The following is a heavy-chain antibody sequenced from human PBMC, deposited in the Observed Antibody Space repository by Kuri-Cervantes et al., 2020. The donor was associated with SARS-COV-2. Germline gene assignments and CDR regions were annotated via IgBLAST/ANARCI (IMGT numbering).Heavy chain of an antibody. D-gene: IGHD6-13*01. CDR1: GFTFSSYG. V-gene: IGHV3-33*01. CDR2: IWYDGSNK. CDR3: ARDSSITPRDFDY. J-gene: IGHJ4*02. Sequence: GESLKISCAASGFTFSSYGMHWVRQAPGKGLEWVAVIWYDGSNKYYADSVKGRFTISRDNSENTLYLQMNSLRAEDTAVYYCARDSSITPRDFDYWGQGTLVTVSS.